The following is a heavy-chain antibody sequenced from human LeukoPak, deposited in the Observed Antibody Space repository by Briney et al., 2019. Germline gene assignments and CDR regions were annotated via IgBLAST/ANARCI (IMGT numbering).Heavy chain of an antibody. Sequence: GGSLRLSCAASGFTFSSYAMSWVRQAPGKGLEWVGRIKSKTDGGTTDYVAPVKGRFTISRDDSKNTLYLQMNSLKAEDTAVYYCTTNSSGFTYWGQGTLVTVSS. CDR3: TTNSSGFTY. CDR2: IKSKTDGGTT. V-gene: IGHV3-15*01. CDR1: GFTFSSYA. J-gene: IGHJ4*02. D-gene: IGHD6-19*01.